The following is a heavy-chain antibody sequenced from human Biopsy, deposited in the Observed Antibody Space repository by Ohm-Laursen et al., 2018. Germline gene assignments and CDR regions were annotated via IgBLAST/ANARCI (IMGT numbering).Heavy chain of an antibody. V-gene: IGHV4-34*01. J-gene: IGHJ4*02. D-gene: IGHD2-15*01. CDR1: VGSFSGYY. CDR2: INQAGTT. CDR3: GNEVHGRDY. Sequence: DTLSLTCAAYVGSFSGYYWTWIRQPPGKGLEWIGQINQAGTTNYNPSLKSRVSISADASKYEFSLRLTSVPAADTAVYLCGNEVHGRDYWGRGAQVTVSS.